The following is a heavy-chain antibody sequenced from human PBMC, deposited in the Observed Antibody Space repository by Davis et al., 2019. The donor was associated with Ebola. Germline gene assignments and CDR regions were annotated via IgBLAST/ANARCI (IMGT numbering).Heavy chain of an antibody. Sequence: LSLTCAASGFTFSSYSMNWVRQAPGKGLEWVSSISSSSSYIYYADSVKGRFTISRDNAKNSLYLQMNSLRAEDTALYYCTTTGDRHGDYWGQGTLVTVSS. CDR2: ISSSSSYI. J-gene: IGHJ4*02. CDR3: TTTGDRHGDY. V-gene: IGHV3-21*04. D-gene: IGHD1-1*01. CDR1: GFTFSSYS.